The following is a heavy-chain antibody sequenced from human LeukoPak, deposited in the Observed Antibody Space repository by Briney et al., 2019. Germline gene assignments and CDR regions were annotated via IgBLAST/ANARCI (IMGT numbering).Heavy chain of an antibody. J-gene: IGHJ4*02. CDR2: ISGDEVST. CDR1: GFTFRNYA. V-gene: IGHV3-23*01. D-gene: IGHD3-16*01. Sequence: GGSLRLSCAASGFTFRNYAKTWVRQAPGKGLEWVSAISGDEVSTYYADSVKGRFTISRDNPKNTLYLQMHSLRAEDTAIYYCAKVTGGDMITYGGLDYWGQGTLVTVSS. CDR3: AKVTGGDMITYGGLDY.